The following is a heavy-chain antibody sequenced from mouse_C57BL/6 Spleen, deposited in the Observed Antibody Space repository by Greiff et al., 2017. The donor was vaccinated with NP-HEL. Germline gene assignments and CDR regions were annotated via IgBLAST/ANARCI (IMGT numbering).Heavy chain of an antibody. Sequence: VQLKQSGPELVKPGASVKISCKASGYTFTDYYMNWVKQSHGKSLEWIGDINPNNGGTSYNQKFKGKATLTVDKSSSTAYMELRSLTSEDSAVYYCARSYDYEWYFDVWGTGTTVTVSS. J-gene: IGHJ1*03. D-gene: IGHD2-4*01. CDR1: GYTFTDYY. V-gene: IGHV1-26*01. CDR3: ARSYDYEWYFDV. CDR2: INPNNGGT.